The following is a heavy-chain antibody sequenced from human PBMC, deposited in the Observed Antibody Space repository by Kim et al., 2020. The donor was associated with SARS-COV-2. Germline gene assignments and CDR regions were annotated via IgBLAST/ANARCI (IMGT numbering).Heavy chain of an antibody. Sequence: SETLSLTCTVSGASITTYFWSWIRQPPGKGLEWIGYIYYSGTTKYNPSLHSRVTISVDMSKNQFSLKLSSVTAADTAVYYCARGRSSYLWGQGTLVTVSS. CDR3: ARGRSSYL. V-gene: IGHV4-59*13. CDR1: GASITTYF. J-gene: IGHJ5*02. D-gene: IGHD6-13*01. CDR2: IYYSGTT.